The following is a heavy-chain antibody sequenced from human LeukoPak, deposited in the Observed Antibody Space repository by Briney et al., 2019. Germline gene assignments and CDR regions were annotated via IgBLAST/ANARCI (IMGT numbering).Heavy chain of an antibody. J-gene: IGHJ6*03. CDR3: ARHSGLSGYDYVSVGEAYYYYYYYMDV. CDR2: LYSGGST. D-gene: IGHD5-12*01. V-gene: IGHV3-53*01. CDR1: GFTVSSNY. Sequence: TGGSLRLSCAASGFTVSSNYMRWVRQAPGKGLEWVSVLYSGGSTYYAHSVKGRFTISRDNSKNTLYLQMNSLRAEDTAVYYCARHSGLSGYDYVSVGEAYYYYYYYMDVWGKGTTVTVSS.